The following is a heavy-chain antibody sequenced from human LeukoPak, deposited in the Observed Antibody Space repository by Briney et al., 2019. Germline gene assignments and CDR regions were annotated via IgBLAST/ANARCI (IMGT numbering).Heavy chain of an antibody. CDR3: ARGGEAIVVVVAATPSPAHYYGMDV. J-gene: IGHJ6*02. D-gene: IGHD2-15*01. V-gene: IGHV4-34*01. Sequence: SETLSLTCAVYGGSFSGYYWSWIRQPPGKGLEWIGEINHSGSTNYNPSLKSRVTISVDTSKIQFSLKLSSVTAADTAVYYCARGGEAIVVVVAATPSPAHYYGMDVWGQGTTVTVSS. CDR1: GGSFSGYY. CDR2: INHSGST.